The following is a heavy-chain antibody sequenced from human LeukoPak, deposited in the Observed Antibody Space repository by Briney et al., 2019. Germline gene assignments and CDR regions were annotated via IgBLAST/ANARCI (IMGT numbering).Heavy chain of an antibody. Sequence: LGESLKISCKGSGYSFTSYWIGWVRQMPGKGLEWMGIIYPGDSDTRYSPSFQGQVTISADKSVSTAYLQWSSLKASDTAMYYCARQIDYGDYRFDYWGQGTLVTVSS. J-gene: IGHJ4*02. V-gene: IGHV5-51*01. D-gene: IGHD4-17*01. CDR2: IYPGDSDT. CDR1: GYSFTSYW. CDR3: ARQIDYGDYRFDY.